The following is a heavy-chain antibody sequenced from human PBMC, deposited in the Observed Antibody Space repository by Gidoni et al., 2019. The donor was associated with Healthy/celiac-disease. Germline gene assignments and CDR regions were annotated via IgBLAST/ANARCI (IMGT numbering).Heavy chain of an antibody. J-gene: IGHJ4*02. D-gene: IGHD6-19*01. CDR1: GFTFSSYA. CDR2: ISGSGGST. V-gene: IGHV3-23*01. CDR3: AKDSGYSSGWYEGLYFDY. Sequence: EVQLLESGGGLVQPGGSLRLSCAASGFTFSSYAMSWVRQAPGKGLEWVSAISGSGGSTYYADSVKGRFTISRDNAKNTLYLQMNSLRAEDTAVYYCAKDSGYSSGWYEGLYFDYWGQGTLVTVSS.